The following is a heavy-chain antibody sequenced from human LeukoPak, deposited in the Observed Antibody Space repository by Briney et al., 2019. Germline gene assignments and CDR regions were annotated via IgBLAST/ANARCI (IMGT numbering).Heavy chain of an antibody. J-gene: IGHJ4*02. V-gene: IGHV3-53*04. Sequence: PGGSLRLSCAASGFTVSSNYMSWVRQAPGKGLEWVSVIYSGGSTYYADSVKGRFTISRHNSKNTLYLQMNSLRAEDTALYYCTKDFAVAGSNYSDYWGQGALVTVSS. CDR2: IYSGGST. CDR1: GFTVSSNY. CDR3: TKDFAVAGSNYSDY. D-gene: IGHD6-19*01.